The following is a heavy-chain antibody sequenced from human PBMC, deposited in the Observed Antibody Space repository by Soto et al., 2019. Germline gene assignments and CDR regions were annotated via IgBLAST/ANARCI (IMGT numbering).Heavy chain of an antibody. CDR2: INPNSGNI. D-gene: IGHD3-10*01. CDR3: ARGRASGSYYLLDY. V-gene: IGHV1-8*01. Sequence: XAVKGSCKASGAPFTTYDINWVRQATGHGLEWMGWINPNSGNIVYAQRFQGRVTMTRDTAIRTAYMEVSSLRSDDTAVHYCARGRASGSYYLLDYWGQGTLVTGSS. J-gene: IGHJ4*02. CDR1: GAPFTTYD.